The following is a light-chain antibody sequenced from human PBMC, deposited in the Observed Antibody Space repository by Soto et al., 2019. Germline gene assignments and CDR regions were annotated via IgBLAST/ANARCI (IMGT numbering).Light chain of an antibody. Sequence: DIQMTQSPSSLSASVGDRVSITCRASQSISSHLNWYQQKPGKAPQLLIYGASTLQHGVPSRFGGSGSGTHFTLIINPLQPDDFATYYCQQYNSYSPWTFGQGTKVEIK. CDR2: GAS. V-gene: IGKV1-39*01. CDR3: QQYNSYSPWT. J-gene: IGKJ1*01. CDR1: QSISSH.